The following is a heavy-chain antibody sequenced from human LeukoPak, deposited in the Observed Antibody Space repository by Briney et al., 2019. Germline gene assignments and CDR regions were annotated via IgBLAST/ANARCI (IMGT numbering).Heavy chain of an antibody. D-gene: IGHD2-2*01. J-gene: IGHJ4*02. V-gene: IGHV1-69*05. CDR2: IIPIFGTA. Sequence: GASVKVSCKASGGTFSSYDISWVRQAPGQGLEWMGGIIPIFGTANYAQKFQGRVTITTDESTSTAYMELSSLRSEDTAVYYCASHSISNCSSTSCSEFDYWGQGTLVTVSS. CDR3: ASHSISNCSSTSCSEFDY. CDR1: GGTFSSYD.